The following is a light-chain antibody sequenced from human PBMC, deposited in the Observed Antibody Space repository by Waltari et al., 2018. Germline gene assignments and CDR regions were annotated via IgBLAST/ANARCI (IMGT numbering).Light chain of an antibody. CDR1: QSLLHSNGYNY. Sequence: DIVLTQSPLSLPVTPGEPASISCRSSQSLLHSNGYNYLDWYLQKPGQSPQLLCYLGSNRPAGVPDRFSGSGSGTDFTLKISRVEAEDVGVYYCMQGLQSPTFGQGTKLEI. CDR2: LGS. V-gene: IGKV2-28*01. CDR3: MQGLQSPT. J-gene: IGKJ2*01.